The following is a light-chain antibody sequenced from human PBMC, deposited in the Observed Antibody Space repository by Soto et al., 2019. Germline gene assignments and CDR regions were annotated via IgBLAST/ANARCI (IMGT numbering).Light chain of an antibody. J-gene: IGKJ4*01. CDR3: QQYGSSPPGLT. Sequence: EIVLTQSPGTLSLSPGERATLSCWASQSVSSSYLAWYQHKPGQAPRLLIYGASNRATGIPDRFSGSGSGTDFTLTISRLEPEDVAVYYCQQYGSSPPGLTFGGRTMGDI. CDR2: GAS. CDR1: QSVSSSY. V-gene: IGKV3-20*01.